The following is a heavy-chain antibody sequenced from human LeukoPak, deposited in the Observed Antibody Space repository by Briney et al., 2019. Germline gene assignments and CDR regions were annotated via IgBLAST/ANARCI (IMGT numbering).Heavy chain of an antibody. V-gene: IGHV4-38-2*01. CDR3: AKVSTANWFDP. J-gene: IGHJ5*02. CDR2: IYHSGST. CDR1: GYSISSGYY. D-gene: IGHD4-11*01. Sequence: PETLSLTCAVSGYSISSGYYWGWIRQPPGKGLEWIGSIYHSGSTYYNPSLKSRVTISVDTSKNQFSLKLSSVTAADTAVYYCAKVSTANWFDPWGQGTLVTVSS.